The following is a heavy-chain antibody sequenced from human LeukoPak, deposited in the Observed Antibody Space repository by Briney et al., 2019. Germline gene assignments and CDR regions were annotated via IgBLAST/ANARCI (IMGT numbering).Heavy chain of an antibody. CDR3: ARSGYDSSGYYPLDY. Sequence: GGSLRLSCAASGFTVSSNYMSWVRQAPGKGLEWVSVIYSGGSTYYADSVKGRFTISRDNSKNTLYLQMNSLRAEDTAVYYCARSGYDSSGYYPLDYWGQETLVTVSS. CDR1: GFTVSSNY. V-gene: IGHV3-53*01. J-gene: IGHJ4*02. D-gene: IGHD3-22*01. CDR2: IYSGGST.